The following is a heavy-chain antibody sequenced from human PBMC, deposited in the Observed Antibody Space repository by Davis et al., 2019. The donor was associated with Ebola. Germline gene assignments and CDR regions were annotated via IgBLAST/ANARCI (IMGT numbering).Heavy chain of an antibody. J-gene: IGHJ6*02. CDR2: INHSGST. V-gene: IGHV4-34*01. CDR3: ARRYYSLYYHYGMDV. D-gene: IGHD1-26*01. CDR1: GGSFSGYY. Sequence: SETLSLTCAVYGGSFSGYYWSWIRQPPGKGLEWIGEINHSGSTNYNPSLKSRVTISVDTSKNQFSLKLSSVTAADTAVYYCARRYYSLYYHYGMDVWGQGTTVTVSS.